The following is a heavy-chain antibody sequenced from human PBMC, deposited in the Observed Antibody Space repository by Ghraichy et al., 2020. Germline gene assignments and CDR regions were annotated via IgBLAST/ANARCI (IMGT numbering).Heavy chain of an antibody. CDR3: ATRFCPNAVCHQHFDL. CDR2: VIPVFGAS. D-gene: IGHD2-8*01. V-gene: IGHV1-69*13. Sequence: SVKVSCKASGGTFSSYAITWVRQAPGQGLEWMGGVIPVFGASRYAQRFQGRVTITADGSMTTAYMDLSGLSSDDTAVYYCATRFCPNAVCHQHFDLWGRGTLVTVSS. CDR1: GGTFSSYA. J-gene: IGHJ2*01.